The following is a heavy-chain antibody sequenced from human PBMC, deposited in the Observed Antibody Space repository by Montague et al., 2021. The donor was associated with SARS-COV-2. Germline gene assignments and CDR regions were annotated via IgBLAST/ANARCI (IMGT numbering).Heavy chain of an antibody. CDR2: ISSSGYT. CDR1: GGSIRSSSFY. J-gene: IGHJ4*02. V-gene: IGHV4-39*01. Sequence: ETLSLTCTVSGGSIRSSSFYWGWIRQPPGKGLEWIGSISSSGYTYYNPSLKSRVTIFVDTSKNQFSLKLSSVTAADTAVYYCARDYDDYPDFWGQGNLVTVSS. D-gene: IGHD4-17*01. CDR3: ARDYDDYPDF.